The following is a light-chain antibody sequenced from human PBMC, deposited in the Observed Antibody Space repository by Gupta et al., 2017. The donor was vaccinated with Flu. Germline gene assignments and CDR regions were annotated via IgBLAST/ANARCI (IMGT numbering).Light chain of an antibody. CDR3: NSYTSSSTWV. CDR2: EFS. V-gene: IGLV2-14*01. CDR1: SSDVGGYNY. Sequence: QSALTQPASVSGSPGQSITISCTGTSSDVGGYNYISWYQQHPGKAPKLMISEFSNRPSGVSNLFSGSKSGNTASLTISGLQAEDEADYYCNSYTSSSTWVFGGGTKLTVL. J-gene: IGLJ3*02.